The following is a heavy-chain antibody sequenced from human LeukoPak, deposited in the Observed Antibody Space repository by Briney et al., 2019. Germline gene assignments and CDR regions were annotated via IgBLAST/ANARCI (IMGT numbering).Heavy chain of an antibody. V-gene: IGHV3-53*01. CDR3: ASLTGLYP. Sequence: GGSLRLSCAASSLSVRTNYMMWVRQAPGKGLECVSILYSSGSAYYADSVKGRFIISRDNSENTLYLQMNSLSTEDTAVYYCASLTGLYPWGRGTLVSVSS. J-gene: IGHJ2*01. CDR1: SLSVRTNY. D-gene: IGHD7-27*01. CDR2: LYSSGSA.